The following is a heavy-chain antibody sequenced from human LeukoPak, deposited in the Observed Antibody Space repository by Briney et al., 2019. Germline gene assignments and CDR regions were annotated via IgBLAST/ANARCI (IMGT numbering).Heavy chain of an antibody. Sequence: SETLSLTCTVPGGAISSYYWSWIRQPAGKGLEWIGRIYASGSTNYNSSLKSRVTISVDKSKGQFSLKLSSVTAADTAVYYCARDRGGGDSFDYWGQGTLVTVSS. CDR1: GGAISSYY. CDR2: IYASGST. D-gene: IGHD2-21*02. J-gene: IGHJ4*02. V-gene: IGHV4-4*07. CDR3: ARDRGGGDSFDY.